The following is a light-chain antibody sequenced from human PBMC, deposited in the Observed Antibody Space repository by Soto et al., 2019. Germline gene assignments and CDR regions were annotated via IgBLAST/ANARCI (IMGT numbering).Light chain of an antibody. Sequence: QSVLTQPASVSGSPGQSITISCTGTSSDVGGYNYVSWYQQHPGKAPKLMIYDVTNRPSGVSNRFSGSKSGNTASLTISGLQPEDEAVYYCSSYRSSNTFYVFGSGTKVTVL. CDR3: SSYRSSNTFYV. CDR1: SSDVGGYNY. CDR2: DVT. J-gene: IGLJ1*01. V-gene: IGLV2-14*01.